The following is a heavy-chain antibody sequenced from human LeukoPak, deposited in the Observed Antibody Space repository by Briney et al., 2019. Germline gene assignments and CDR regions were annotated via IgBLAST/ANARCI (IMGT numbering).Heavy chain of an antibody. J-gene: IGHJ6*02. CDR2: IYSGGST. V-gene: IGHV3-66*01. CDR1: GFTFSSYY. Sequence: GGSLRLSCAASGFTFSSYYMTWVRQAPGKGLEWVSVIYSGGSTYYADSVKGRVAISRDNSQNTVFLQTNSVRAEDTAVYYCARSYSNHLFGMDVWGQGTTVTVSS. D-gene: IGHD4-11*01. CDR3: ARSYSNHLFGMDV.